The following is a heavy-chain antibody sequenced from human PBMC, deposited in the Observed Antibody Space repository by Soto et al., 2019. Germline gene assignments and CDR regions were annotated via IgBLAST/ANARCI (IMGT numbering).Heavy chain of an antibody. CDR3: ARDARGMRDQLLFGVRYYGMDV. V-gene: IGHV3-30-3*01. Sequence: GGSLRLSCAASGFTFSSYAMHWVRQAPGKGLEWVAVISYDGSNKYYADSVKGRFTISRDNSKNTLYLQMNSLRAEDTAVYYCARDARGMRDQLLFGVRYYGMDVWGQGTTVTVSS. CDR1: GFTFSSYA. D-gene: IGHD2-2*01. J-gene: IGHJ6*02. CDR2: ISYDGSNK.